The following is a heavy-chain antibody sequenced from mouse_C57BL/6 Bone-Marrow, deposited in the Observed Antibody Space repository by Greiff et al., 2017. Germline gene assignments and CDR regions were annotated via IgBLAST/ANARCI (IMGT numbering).Heavy chain of an antibody. CDR3: ARGGKAFAY. CDR2: IYPGSGNT. Sequence: LQESGAELVRPGASVKLSCKASGYTFTDYYINWVKQRPGQGLEWIVRIYPGSGNTYYNEKFKGKATLTAEKSSSTAYMQLGSLTSEDSAVYFCARGGKAFAYGGQGTLVTVSA. CDR1: GYTFTDYY. D-gene: IGHD2-1*01. J-gene: IGHJ3*01. V-gene: IGHV1-76*01.